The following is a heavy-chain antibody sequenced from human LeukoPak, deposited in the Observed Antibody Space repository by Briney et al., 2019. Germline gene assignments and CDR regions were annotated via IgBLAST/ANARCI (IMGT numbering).Heavy chain of an antibody. D-gene: IGHD2-2*01. CDR3: ARGVGGYCSSTSCYWDWFDP. Sequence: GASVKVSCKASGYTFTGYHIHWVRQAPGQGLEWMGRINPDSGGTNYAQNFQGRVTMTRDTSISTAYMELSRLRSDDTAVHYCARGVGGYCSSTSCYWDWFDPWGQGTLVTVSS. V-gene: IGHV1-2*06. CDR1: GYTFTGYH. J-gene: IGHJ5*02. CDR2: INPDSGGT.